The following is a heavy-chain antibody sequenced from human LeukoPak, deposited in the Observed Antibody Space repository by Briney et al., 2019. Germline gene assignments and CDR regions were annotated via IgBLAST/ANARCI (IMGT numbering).Heavy chain of an antibody. J-gene: IGHJ4*02. CDR2: ISYDGGNK. CDR1: GFSFNSHA. Sequence: GGSLCLSCAVYGFSFNSHALRWVRQAPGKGLEWVAVISYDGGNKYYASYVKGRFTISRDNSKKRLYLEMNSLRAEDTALYYCAREAGYCSGGVCLTGHYFDYWGQETRVRVSS. V-gene: IGHV3-30-3*01. CDR3: AREAGYCSGGVCLTGHYFDY. D-gene: IGHD2-15*01.